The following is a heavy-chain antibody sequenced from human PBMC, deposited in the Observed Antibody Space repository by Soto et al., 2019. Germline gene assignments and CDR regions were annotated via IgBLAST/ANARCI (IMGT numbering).Heavy chain of an antibody. CDR1: GGSISSYY. CDR3: ARALKAAAGTEYFQH. J-gene: IGHJ1*01. D-gene: IGHD6-13*01. V-gene: IGHV4-59*01. Sequence: SETLSLTCTVSGGSISSYYWSWIRQPPGKGLEWIGYIYYSGSTNYNPSLKSRVTISVDTSKNQFSLKLSSVTAADTAVYYCARALKAAAGTEYFQHWGQGTLVTVSS. CDR2: IYYSGST.